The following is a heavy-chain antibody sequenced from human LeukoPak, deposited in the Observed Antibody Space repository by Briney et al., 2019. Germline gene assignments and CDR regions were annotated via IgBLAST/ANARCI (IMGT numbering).Heavy chain of an antibody. J-gene: IGHJ4*02. Sequence: SETLSLTCTVSGGSITSSSYYWGWIRQPPGKGLVWIGSISYSGNTYYSPSLKSRVTISVDTSKNQFSLRLSSVTAADTAVYYCARDVYDILTGYYFDYWGQGTLVTVSS. CDR1: GGSITSSSYY. D-gene: IGHD3-9*01. CDR3: ARDVYDILTGYYFDY. CDR2: ISYSGNT. V-gene: IGHV4-39*01.